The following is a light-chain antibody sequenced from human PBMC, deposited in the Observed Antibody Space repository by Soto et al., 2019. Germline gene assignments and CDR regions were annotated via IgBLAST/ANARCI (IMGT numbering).Light chain of an antibody. CDR1: QSVSSIY. Sequence: EIVLTQSPGTLPLSPGERATLSRRASQSVSSIYLGWYQQKPGQAPRXXIYGASSRATGIPDRFSCSGAGTDCTRTISRLEPEDVAVDYCQQCGSSPITFGQGTRLEI. CDR3: QQCGSSPIT. J-gene: IGKJ5*01. V-gene: IGKV3-20*01. CDR2: GAS.